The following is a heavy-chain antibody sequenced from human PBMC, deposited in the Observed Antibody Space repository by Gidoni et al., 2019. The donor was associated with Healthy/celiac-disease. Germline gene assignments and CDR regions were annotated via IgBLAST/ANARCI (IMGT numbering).Heavy chain of an antibody. CDR3: ARVGYYGSGGEGHYYYGMDV. Sequence: QVQLQESGPGLVKPAETLSLTCTVSGGSVSSGSYHWSWIRQPPGKGLELIGYIYYSGSTNYTPSLKSRVTISVDTSKNQFSLKLSSVTAADTAVYYCARVGYYGSGGEGHYYYGMDVWGQGTTVTVSS. V-gene: IGHV4-61*01. D-gene: IGHD3-10*01. CDR2: IYYSGST. CDR1: GGSVSSGSYH. J-gene: IGHJ6*02.